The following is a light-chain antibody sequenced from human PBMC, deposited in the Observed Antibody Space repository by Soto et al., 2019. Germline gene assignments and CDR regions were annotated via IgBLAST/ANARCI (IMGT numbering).Light chain of an antibody. J-gene: IGKJ1*01. CDR3: QQSYSSPPT. Sequence: DIQMTQSPSSLSASVEDRVIITCRASQSISNHLNWYQQKPGKAPKLLIFAASSLQSGVPSRFSGSRSGPDFTLTISSLQPEDFATYYCQQSYSSPPTFGQGTKGDNK. CDR1: QSISNH. CDR2: AAS. V-gene: IGKV1-39*01.